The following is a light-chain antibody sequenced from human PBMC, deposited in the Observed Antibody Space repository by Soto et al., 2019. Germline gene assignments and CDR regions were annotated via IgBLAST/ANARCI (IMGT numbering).Light chain of an antibody. CDR3: QQSYSTPRYT. J-gene: IGKJ2*01. Sequence: DIQMTQSPSSLSASVGDRVTITCRASQSISSYLNWYQQKPGKAPKLLIYAASSLQSGVASRFSGSGSGTDFTLTISSLKPEDFATYYCQQSYSTPRYTFGQGTKVDIK. V-gene: IGKV1-39*01. CDR2: AAS. CDR1: QSISSY.